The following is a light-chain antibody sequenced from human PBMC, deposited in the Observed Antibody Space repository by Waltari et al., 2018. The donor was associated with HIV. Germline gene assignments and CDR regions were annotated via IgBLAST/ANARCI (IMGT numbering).Light chain of an antibody. CDR1: SSNLGNNA. V-gene: IGLV1-36*01. J-gene: IGLJ1*01. CDR2: YDD. CDR3: AAWDDYLNGYV. Sequence: QSVLTQPPSVSEAPRQRVTISCSGSSSNLGNNAVNWYQQVPGKAPKLLIYYDDLLSSGVPDRFSGSKSGTSASLAIRGLQSEDEAEYYCAAWDDYLNGYVFGSGTKVTVL.